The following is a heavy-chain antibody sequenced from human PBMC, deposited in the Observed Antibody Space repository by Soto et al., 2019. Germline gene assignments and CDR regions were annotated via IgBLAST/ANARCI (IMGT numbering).Heavy chain of an antibody. CDR3: AQSGSWQKSNWFDP. CDR2: IYYSGST. J-gene: IGHJ5*02. D-gene: IGHD6-13*01. Sequence: KTSETLSLTCTVSGGSISSGGYYWSWIRQHPGKGLEWIGYIYYSGSTYYNPSLKSRVTISVDTSKNQFSLKLSSVTAADTAVYYCAQSGSWQKSNWFDPWGQGTLVTVSS. CDR1: GGSISSGGYY. V-gene: IGHV4-31*02.